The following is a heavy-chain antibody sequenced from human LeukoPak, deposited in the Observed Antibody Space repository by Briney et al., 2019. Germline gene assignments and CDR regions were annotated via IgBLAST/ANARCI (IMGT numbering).Heavy chain of an antibody. CDR1: GYTFTSYG. V-gene: IGHV1-18*01. CDR3: ARRRRTSGDNGAFDI. D-gene: IGHD4-17*01. CDR2: ISAYNGNT. Sequence: ASVKVSCKASGYTFTSYGISWVRQAPGQGLEWMGWISAYNGNTNYAQKLQGRVTMTTDTSTSTAYMELSSLRSEDTAVYYCARRRRTSGDNGAFDIWGQGTVVTVSS. J-gene: IGHJ3*02.